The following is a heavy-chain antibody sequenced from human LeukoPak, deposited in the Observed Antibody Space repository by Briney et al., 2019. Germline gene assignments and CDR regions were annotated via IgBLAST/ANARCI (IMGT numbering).Heavy chain of an antibody. D-gene: IGHD1-14*01. V-gene: IGHV1-3*01. CDR1: EYTFTDYA. Sequence: ASVKVSCKASEYTFTDYAINWVRQAPGQRLEWMGWINAGNGNTRYSQRFQGRVTITRDTSASTAYMELSSLRSEDTAVYYCARRKTIPDVGMDVWGQGTTVTVSS. CDR3: ARRKTIPDVGMDV. CDR2: INAGNGNT. J-gene: IGHJ6*02.